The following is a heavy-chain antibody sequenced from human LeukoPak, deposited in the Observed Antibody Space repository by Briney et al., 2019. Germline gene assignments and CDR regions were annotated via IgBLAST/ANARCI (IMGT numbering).Heavy chain of an antibody. Sequence: ASVTVSCKASGYTFTDYHIHWVRQAPGQGLEWMGWINPNTGGTNYAQNFQGRVTMTRDTSITTSYMELSSLLSDDTALYYCARGGHGHTQNDYWGQGTLGTVSS. V-gene: IGHV1-2*02. CDR2: INPNTGGT. CDR1: GYTFTDYH. J-gene: IGHJ4*02. D-gene: IGHD5-24*01. CDR3: ARGGHGHTQNDY.